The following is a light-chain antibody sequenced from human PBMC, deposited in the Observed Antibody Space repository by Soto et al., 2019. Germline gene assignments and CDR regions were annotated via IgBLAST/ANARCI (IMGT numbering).Light chain of an antibody. J-gene: IGKJ1*01. CDR2: EAS. Sequence: DIQMTQSPSTLSASVGDRVTMTFRASQSISIYLAWYQQKPGKAPKLLIYEASSLESGVPSRFSGSGSGTEFTLTISSLQPDDFATYYCQHYNSYSEAFGQGTKVDIK. V-gene: IGKV1-5*03. CDR3: QHYNSYSEA. CDR1: QSISIY.